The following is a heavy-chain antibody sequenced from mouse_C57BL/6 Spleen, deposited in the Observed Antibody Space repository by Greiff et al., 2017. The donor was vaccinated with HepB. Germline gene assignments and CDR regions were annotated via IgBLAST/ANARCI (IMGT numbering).Heavy chain of an antibody. J-gene: IGHJ2*01. D-gene: IGHD1-1*01. CDR1: GYTFTSYW. CDR3: ARGVTTVVATARFDY. V-gene: IGHV1-64*01. CDR2: IHPNSGST. Sequence: QVQLQQPGAELVKPGASVKLSCKASGYTFTSYWMHWVKQRPGQGLEWIGMIHPNSGSTNYNEKFKSKATLTVDKSSSTAYMQLSSLTSEDSAVYYCARGVTTVVATARFDYWGQGTTLTVSS.